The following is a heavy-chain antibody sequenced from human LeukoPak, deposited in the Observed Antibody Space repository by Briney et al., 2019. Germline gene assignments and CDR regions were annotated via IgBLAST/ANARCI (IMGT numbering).Heavy chain of an antibody. D-gene: IGHD3-10*01. Sequence: GGSLRLSCAASGFTFSSYEMNWDRQAPGKGLEWVSYISSSGSTIYYADSVKGRFTISRDNAKNSLYLQMNSLRAEDTAVYYCARDLTRITMVRGVSNWGQGTLVTVSS. CDR3: ARDLTRITMVRGVSN. CDR1: GFTFSSYE. CDR2: ISSSGSTI. J-gene: IGHJ4*02. V-gene: IGHV3-48*03.